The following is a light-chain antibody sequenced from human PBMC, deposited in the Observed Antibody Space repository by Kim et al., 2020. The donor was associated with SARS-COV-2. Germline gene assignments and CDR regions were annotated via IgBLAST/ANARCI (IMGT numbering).Light chain of an antibody. J-gene: IGLJ2*01. CDR3: QAWDSRSYVV. CDR1: KLGDKY. V-gene: IGLV3-1*01. CDR2: PDN. Sequence: SYELTQPPSVSVSPGQTASITCSGDKLGDKYAYWYQQKPGQSPVVVIYPDNKRSSGIPERFSGSNSGNTATLTISGTQAMDEADYYCQAWDSRSYVVFGGGTQLTVL.